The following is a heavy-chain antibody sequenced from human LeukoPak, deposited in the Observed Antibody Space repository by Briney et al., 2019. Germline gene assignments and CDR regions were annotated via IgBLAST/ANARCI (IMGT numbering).Heavy chain of an antibody. J-gene: IGHJ4*02. D-gene: IGHD6-13*01. CDR1: GFTFSSYA. V-gene: IGHV3-30*01. CDR3: ARDGTAAALDY. Sequence: VGSLRLSCAASGFTFSSYAMHWVRQAPGKGLEWVAVISYDGSNKYYADSVKGRFTISRDNSKNTLYLQMNSLRAEDTAVYYCARDGTAAALDYWGQGTLVTVSS. CDR2: ISYDGSNK.